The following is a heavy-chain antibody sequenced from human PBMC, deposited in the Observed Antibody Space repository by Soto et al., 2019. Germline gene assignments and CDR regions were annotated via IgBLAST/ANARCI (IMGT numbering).Heavy chain of an antibody. Sequence: SETLSLTCAVYGGSFSGYYWTWIRQPPGTGLEWIGEINPGGSTYYNPSLKSRVTISVDTSKNQFSLKLTSVTAADTAVYYCARDKITGLFDYWGQGTQVTVSS. J-gene: IGHJ4*02. D-gene: IGHD2-8*02. CDR2: INPGGST. CDR3: ARDKITGLFDY. V-gene: IGHV4-34*01. CDR1: GGSFSGYY.